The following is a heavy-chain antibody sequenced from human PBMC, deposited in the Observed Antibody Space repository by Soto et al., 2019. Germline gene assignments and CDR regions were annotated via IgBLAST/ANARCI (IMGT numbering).Heavy chain of an antibody. CDR2: IIPLFGTA. J-gene: IGHJ4*02. D-gene: IGHD3-22*01. CDR3: ARQFDYDTSGYYYAY. CDR1: GGTFNKYA. Sequence: GASVKVSCKASGGTFNKYAIDCVLQSPLQGLEWMGGIIPLFGTANYAQKLQGRVTITADEATSTAYMELSSLRSEDTAVYYCARQFDYDTSGYYYAYWGQGTLVTVSS. V-gene: IGHV1-69*13.